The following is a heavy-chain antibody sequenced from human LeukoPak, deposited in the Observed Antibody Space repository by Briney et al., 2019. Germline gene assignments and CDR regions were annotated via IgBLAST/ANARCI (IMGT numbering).Heavy chain of an antibody. V-gene: IGHV4-61*02. CDR2: IYTSGST. CDR3: ARLYGDIVEN. CDR1: GGSISSGSYY. D-gene: IGHD2-15*01. J-gene: IGHJ4*02. Sequence: RPSETLSLTCTVSGGSISSGSYYWSWIRQPAGKGLEWIGRIYTSGSTNYNPSLKSRVTISVDTSKNQFSLKLSSVTAADTAVYYCARLYGDIVENWGQGTLVTVSS.